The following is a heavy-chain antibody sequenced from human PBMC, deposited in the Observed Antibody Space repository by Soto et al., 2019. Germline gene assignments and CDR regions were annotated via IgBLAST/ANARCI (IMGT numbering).Heavy chain of an antibody. J-gene: IGHJ4*02. V-gene: IGHV4-4*02. CDR2: VFHTGTT. Sequence: QVQLQESGPGLVKPSGTLSLTCAVSGDSVSSPYYWCWVRQPPGKGLEWIGEVFHTGTTSYNPSLRSRDTISMDKYINKFSLGMSSVAAADTAIYYCSRSAGWYAVHSWGPGTLVIVSS. CDR1: GDSVSSPYY. CDR3: SRSAGWYAVHS. D-gene: IGHD6-19*01.